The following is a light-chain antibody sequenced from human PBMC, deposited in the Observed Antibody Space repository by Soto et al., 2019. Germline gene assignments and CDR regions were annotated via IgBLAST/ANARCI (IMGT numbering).Light chain of an antibody. CDR1: SSDVGGYDF. CDR3: SSYTSRSTLE. CDR2: DVR. V-gene: IGLV2-14*03. J-gene: IGLJ3*02. Sequence: QSVLTQPASVSGSPGQSITISCTGTSSDVGGYDFVSWYQLHPGKAPKLMIYDVRNRPSGVSNRFSGSKSGNTASLTISGLQAEDEADYYCSSYTSRSTLEFGGGTKLTVL.